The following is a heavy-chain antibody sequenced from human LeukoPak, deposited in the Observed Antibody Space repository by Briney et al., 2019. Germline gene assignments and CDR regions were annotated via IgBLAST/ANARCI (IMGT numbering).Heavy chain of an antibody. D-gene: IGHD1-1*01. J-gene: IGHJ5*02. CDR1: GVSISSGSFY. V-gene: IGHV4-61*02. CDR2: IYTSRST. CDR3: ARTGENWNDYWLDP. Sequence: SQTLSLTCTASGVSISSGSFYWSWIRQPAGKGLEWIGRIYTSRSTNYNPSLKNRVSISEDTSKNQYSLKLTSGTAADTAVYYCARTGENWNDYWLDPWGQGTLLTVS.